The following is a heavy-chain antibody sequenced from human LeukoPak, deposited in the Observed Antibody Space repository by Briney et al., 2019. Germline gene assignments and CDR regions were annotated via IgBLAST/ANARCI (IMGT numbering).Heavy chain of an antibody. D-gene: IGHD1-7*01. V-gene: IGHV1-69*05. Sequence: SVKVSCKASGGTFNSYAISWVRQAPGQGLEWMGGIIPIFGTANHAQKFQGRVTITTDESTSTAYMELSSLRSEDTAVYYCARVKARLELSARSAVFDYWGQGTLVSVSS. J-gene: IGHJ4*02. CDR1: GGTFNSYA. CDR3: ARVKARLELSARSAVFDY. CDR2: IIPIFGTA.